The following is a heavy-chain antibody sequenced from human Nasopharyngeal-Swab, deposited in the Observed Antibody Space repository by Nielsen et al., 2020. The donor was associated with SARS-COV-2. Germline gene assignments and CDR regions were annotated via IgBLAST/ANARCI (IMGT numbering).Heavy chain of an antibody. V-gene: IGHV1-8*01. CDR3: AGAHRWTTVTTNYYGMDV. D-gene: IGHD4-11*01. CDR2: MNPNSGNT. CDR1: GYTFTSYD. Sequence: ASVKVSCKASGYTFTSYDINWVRQATGQGLEWMGWMNPNSGNTGYAQKFQGRVTMTRNTSISTAYMELSSLRSEDTAVYYCAGAHRWTTVTTNYYGMDVWGQGTTVTVSS. J-gene: IGHJ6*02.